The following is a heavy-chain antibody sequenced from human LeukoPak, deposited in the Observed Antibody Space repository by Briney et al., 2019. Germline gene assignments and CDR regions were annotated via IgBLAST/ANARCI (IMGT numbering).Heavy chain of an antibody. CDR3: ARGDFPDYSYYYMDV. CDR1: GASFSGYY. CDR2: INHSGST. J-gene: IGHJ6*03. Sequence: SETLSLTCAVYGASFSGYYWTWIRQPPGKGLEWIGEINHSGSTNYNPSLKSRVTISVDTSKNQFSLKLTPVTAADTAIYYCARGDFPDYSYYYMDVWGKGTTVTVAS. V-gene: IGHV4-34*01. D-gene: IGHD3-3*01.